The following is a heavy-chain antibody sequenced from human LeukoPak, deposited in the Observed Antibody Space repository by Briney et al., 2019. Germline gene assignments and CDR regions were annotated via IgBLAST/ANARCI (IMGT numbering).Heavy chain of an antibody. V-gene: IGHV3-11*03. CDR1: GFTFSDYY. Sequence: GGSLRLSCAASGFTFSDYYMSWIRQAPGKGLEWVSYISGSSIYTDYADSVKGRFTISRDNAKNSLYLQMNSLRAADSAVYYCARKDYSGNPEAIDRWGQGTLVTVCS. D-gene: IGHD4-23*01. CDR2: ISGSSIYT. J-gene: IGHJ5*02. CDR3: ARKDYSGNPEAIDR.